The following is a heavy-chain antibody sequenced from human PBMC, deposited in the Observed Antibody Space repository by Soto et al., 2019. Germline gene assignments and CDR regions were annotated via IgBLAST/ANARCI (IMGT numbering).Heavy chain of an antibody. Sequence: PGGSLRLSCAASGFTFSSYGMHWVRQAPGKGLEWVAVISYDGSNKYYADSVKGRFTISRDNSKNTLYLQMNSLRAEDTAVYYCAKDSPNYYDSSGPIDYWGQGTLVTVSS. D-gene: IGHD3-22*01. J-gene: IGHJ4*02. V-gene: IGHV3-30*18. CDR2: ISYDGSNK. CDR1: GFTFSSYG. CDR3: AKDSPNYYDSSGPIDY.